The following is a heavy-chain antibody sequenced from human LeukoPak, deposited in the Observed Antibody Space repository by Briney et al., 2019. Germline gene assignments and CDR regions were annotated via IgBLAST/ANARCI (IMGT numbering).Heavy chain of an antibody. CDR3: ASQRGDYGYDY. V-gene: IGHV1-69*02. D-gene: IGHD4/OR15-4a*01. Sequence: SVQVSCKASGGTFSSYTISWVRQAPAQGLEWMGRIIPILGIANYAQKFQGRVTITADKSTSTAYMEVSSLRSEDTAVYYCASQRGDYGYDYWGQGTLVTVSS. J-gene: IGHJ4*02. CDR2: IIPILGIA. CDR1: GGTFSSYT.